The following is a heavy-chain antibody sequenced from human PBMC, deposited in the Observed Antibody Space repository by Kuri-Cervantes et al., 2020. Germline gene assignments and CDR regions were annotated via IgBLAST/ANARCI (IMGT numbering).Heavy chain of an antibody. V-gene: IGHV3-66*02. CDR1: GFTFSNAW. CDR3: AREGGDMSSGWPYYYYYYGMDV. CDR2: IYSGGSA. J-gene: IGHJ6*02. Sequence: GGSLRLSCAASGFTFSNAWMSWVRQAPGKGLEWVSVIYSGGSAYYADSVKGRFTISRDNSKSTLYLQMNSLRAEDTAVYYCAREGGDMSSGWPYYYYYYGMDVWGQGTTVTVSS. D-gene: IGHD6-19*01.